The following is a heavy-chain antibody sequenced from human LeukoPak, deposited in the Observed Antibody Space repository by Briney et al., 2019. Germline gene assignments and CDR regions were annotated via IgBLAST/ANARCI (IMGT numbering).Heavy chain of an antibody. CDR3: AKAWFGELYNWFDP. CDR1: GFTFSSYA. D-gene: IGHD3-10*01. J-gene: IGHJ5*02. Sequence: GGSLRLSCAAAGFTFSSYAMSWVRQAPGKGLEWVSAISGSGGSTYYADSVKGRFTISRDNSKNTLYLQMNSLRAEDTAVYYCAKAWFGELYNWFDPWGQGTLVTVSS. V-gene: IGHV3-23*01. CDR2: ISGSGGST.